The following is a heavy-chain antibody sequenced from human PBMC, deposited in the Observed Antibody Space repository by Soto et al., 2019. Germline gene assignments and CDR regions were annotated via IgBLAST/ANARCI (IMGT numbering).Heavy chain of an antibody. CDR2: IKQDGSEK. CDR3: ARESY. Sequence: AGSLILSCEASRCTFGRYWRRWVRQAPGKGPEWVASIKQDGSEKYYVDSVKGRFTISRDNAKSSLFPQMNSLRAEDTAVYYCARESYWGQGTLVTVSS. V-gene: IGHV3-7*03. J-gene: IGHJ4*02. CDR1: RCTFGRYW.